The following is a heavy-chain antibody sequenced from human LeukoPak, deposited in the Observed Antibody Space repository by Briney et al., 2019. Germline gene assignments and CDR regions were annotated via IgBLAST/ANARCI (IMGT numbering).Heavy chain of an antibody. CDR2: ISGSGGST. CDR3: AKTGQKYSSGWYGSVDYFDY. V-gene: IGHV3-23*01. Sequence: PGGSLRLSCAASGFTFSSYAMSWVRQAPGKGLEWVSAISGSGGSTYYADSVKGRFTISRDNSKNTLYLQMNSLRAEDTAVYYCAKTGQKYSSGWYGSVDYFDYWGQGTLVTVSS. J-gene: IGHJ4*02. D-gene: IGHD6-19*01. CDR1: GFTFSSYA.